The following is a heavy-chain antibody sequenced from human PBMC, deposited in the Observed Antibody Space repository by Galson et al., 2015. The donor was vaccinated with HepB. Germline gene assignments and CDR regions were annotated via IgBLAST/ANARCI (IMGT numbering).Heavy chain of an antibody. D-gene: IGHD6-19*01. J-gene: IGHJ3*02. Sequence: SLRLSCAASGFTFSSYAMHWVRQAPGKGLEWVSSISSSSSYIYYADSVKGRFTISRDNAKNSLYLQMNSLRAEDTAVYYCARDAQWLVTDAFDIWGQGTMVTVSS. CDR2: ISSSSSYI. CDR1: GFTFSSYA. CDR3: ARDAQWLVTDAFDI. V-gene: IGHV3-21*01.